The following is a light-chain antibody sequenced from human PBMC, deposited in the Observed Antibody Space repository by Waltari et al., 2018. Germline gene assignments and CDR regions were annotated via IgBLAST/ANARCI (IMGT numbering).Light chain of an antibody. V-gene: IGKV1-5*01. Sequence: DIQMTKSPSTLSASVGDRVTITFRASQSISSWLAWYQQKPGKAPKLLIYDASSLESGVPSRFSGSGSGTEFTLTISSLQPDDFATYYCQQYNSYSLLYTFGQGTKLEIK. J-gene: IGKJ2*01. CDR1: QSISSW. CDR3: QQYNSYSLLYT. CDR2: DAS.